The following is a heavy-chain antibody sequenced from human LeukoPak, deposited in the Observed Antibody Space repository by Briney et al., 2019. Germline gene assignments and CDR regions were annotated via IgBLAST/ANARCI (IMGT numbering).Heavy chain of an antibody. CDR2: IKQDGSEK. V-gene: IGHV3-7*01. Sequence: GGSLRLSCAASGFTFSSYWMSWVRQAPGKGLEWVANIKQDGSEKYYVDSVKDRFTISRDYAKNSLYLQMNSLRAEDTAVYYCARDLGIDPDDILTGYLLGNWFDPWGQGTLVTVSS. CDR1: GFTFSSYW. CDR3: ARDLGIDPDDILTGYLLGNWFDP. J-gene: IGHJ5*02. D-gene: IGHD3-9*01.